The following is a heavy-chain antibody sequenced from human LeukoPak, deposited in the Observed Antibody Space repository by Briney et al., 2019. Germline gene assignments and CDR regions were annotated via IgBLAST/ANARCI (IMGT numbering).Heavy chain of an antibody. CDR2: IKSNSGDT. D-gene: IGHD2-8*02. Sequence: ASVKLSCKASGYTFTGYYLHWVRQPPGQGLEWIGWIKSNSGDTNYAQKFQGRVTITMDTSVSTAYMELSGLRSDDTALYYFSRWCKWLRATGMAVWGQGTRVCVSS. CDR1: GYTFTGYY. CDR3: SRWCKWLRATGMAV. J-gene: IGHJ6*02. V-gene: IGHV1-2*02.